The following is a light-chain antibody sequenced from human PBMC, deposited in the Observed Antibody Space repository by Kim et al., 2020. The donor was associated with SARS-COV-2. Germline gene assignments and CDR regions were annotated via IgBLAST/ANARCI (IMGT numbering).Light chain of an antibody. CDR3: QQYNNWPPNT. J-gene: IGKJ2*01. V-gene: IGKV3-15*01. CDR1: QSVSSN. CDR2: GAS. Sequence: VSPGERATLSCRASQSVSSNLAWYQQKPGQAPGLLIYGASTRATGIPARFSGSGSGTEFTLTISSLQSEDFAVYYCQQYNNWPPNTFGQGTKLEI.